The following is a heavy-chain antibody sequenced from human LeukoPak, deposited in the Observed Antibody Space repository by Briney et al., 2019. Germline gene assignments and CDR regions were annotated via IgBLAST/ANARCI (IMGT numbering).Heavy chain of an antibody. D-gene: IGHD6-13*01. J-gene: IGHJ1*01. V-gene: IGHV1-46*01. CDR1: GYTFTYYY. CDR2: IKPSGGDT. CDR3: VREAGAKDFKY. Sequence: ASVKVSCKASGYTFTYYYMHWMRQAPGQGLEWMGIIKPSGGDTTYGQKFQGRVTMTADRSTSTVYMELSSLRSEDTAVYYCVREAGAKDFKYWGQGTLVSVSS.